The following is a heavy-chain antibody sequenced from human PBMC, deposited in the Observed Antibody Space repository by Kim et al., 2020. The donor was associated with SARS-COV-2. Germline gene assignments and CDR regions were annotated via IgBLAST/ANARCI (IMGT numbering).Heavy chain of an antibody. D-gene: IGHD2-15*01. CDR3: ARNSVEMSTNGAFDI. V-gene: IGHV3-21*01. CDR1: GFTFRTYT. J-gene: IGHJ3*02. CDR2: ISFTSSHI. Sequence: GGSLRLSCTVSGFTFRTYTMNWVRQAPGKGLEWVSSISFTSSHIYYADSVKARFTISRDNAKTSLYLQMNSLSAEDTAVYFCARNSVEMSTNGAFDIWGHGTMVTVSS.